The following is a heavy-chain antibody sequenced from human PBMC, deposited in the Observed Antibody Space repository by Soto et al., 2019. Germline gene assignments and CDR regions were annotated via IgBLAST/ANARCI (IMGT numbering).Heavy chain of an antibody. J-gene: IGHJ6*01. CDR1: GYSFTTSG. Sequence: ASVKVSCTASGYSFTTSGMTWVRQAPGQGLEWMGWISTDTGNTKYAQNFQSRDTLTTDTCTSTADMVLRSLTADDPAVDYPARDRYWYWDYWGQGPRVTVSS. CDR2: ISTDTGNT. V-gene: IGHV1-18*01. CDR3: ARDRYWYWDY. D-gene: IGHD1-7*01.